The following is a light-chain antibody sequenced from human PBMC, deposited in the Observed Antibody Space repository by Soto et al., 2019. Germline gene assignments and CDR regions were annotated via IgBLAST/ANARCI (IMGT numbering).Light chain of an antibody. J-gene: IGKJ1*01. CDR2: EAS. CDR1: QSVSSN. Sequence: EHVLTQSPATLCLSPGERAPLSCRASQSVSSNLAWYQQKPGQAPRLLIFEASNRATGSPVRFRGSGSGTDVTLTISSLQPEDCAVYYCHQSGTSPWTFGQGTKVDIK. V-gene: IGKV3-11*01. CDR3: HQSGTSPWT.